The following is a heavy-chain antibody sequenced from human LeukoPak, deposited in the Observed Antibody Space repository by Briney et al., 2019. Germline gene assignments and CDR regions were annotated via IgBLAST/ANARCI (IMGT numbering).Heavy chain of an antibody. CDR1: GFTFSSYS. CDR2: ISSSSSYI. V-gene: IGHV3-21*04. D-gene: IGHD6-13*01. CDR3: AKDRPTVYSSSWLHFLDS. J-gene: IGHJ4*02. Sequence: GGSLRLSCAASGFTFSSYSMNWVRQAPGKGLEWVSSISSSSSYIYYADSVKGRFTISRDNAKNSLYLQMNSLRADDTAVYYCAKDRPTVYSSSWLHFLDSWGQGTLVTASS.